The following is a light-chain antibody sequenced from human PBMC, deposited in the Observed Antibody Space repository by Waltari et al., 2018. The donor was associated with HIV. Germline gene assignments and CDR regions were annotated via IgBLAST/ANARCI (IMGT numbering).Light chain of an antibody. CDR2: LGS. CDR1: QSLLHSNGYNY. Sequence: DLVMTQSPLSLPVTPGEPASISCRSSQSLLHSNGYNYLGWYLQKPGQSPQLLIYLGSNRASGVPDRFSGSASGTNFTLQISRVEAEDVGIYYCMQALQTPPTFGGGTNVEVK. J-gene: IGKJ4*01. CDR3: MQALQTPPT. V-gene: IGKV2-28*01.